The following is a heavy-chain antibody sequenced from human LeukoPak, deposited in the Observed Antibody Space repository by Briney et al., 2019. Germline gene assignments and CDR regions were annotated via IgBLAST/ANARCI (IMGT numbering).Heavy chain of an antibody. CDR1: GGSVSGPDYY. J-gene: IGHJ4*02. V-gene: IGHV4-61*03. CDR2: IYYSGTI. Sequence: SETLSLTCTVSGGSVSGPDYYWSWIRQPPGKGLEWIGYIYYSGTINYNPSLKSRVTMSIDTSKNHFSLKVTSVSAADTAVYFYARGRFFAGGAFYLDYWGQGTLVTVSS. D-gene: IGHD3-3*01. CDR3: ARGRFFAGGAFYLDY.